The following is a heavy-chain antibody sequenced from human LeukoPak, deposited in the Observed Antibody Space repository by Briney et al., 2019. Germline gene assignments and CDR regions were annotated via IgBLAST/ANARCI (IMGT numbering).Heavy chain of an antibody. V-gene: IGHV3-23*01. CDR2: ISGSGGST. CDR3: AKVPIRYYYDSSGYYFDY. D-gene: IGHD3-22*01. CDR1: GFTFSNAW. Sequence: PGGSLRLSCAASGFTFSNAWMSWVRQAPGKGLEWVSGISGSGGSTYNADSVKGRFTISRDNSKNTLYLQMNSLRAEDTAVYYCAKVPIRYYYDSSGYYFDYWGQGTLVTVSS. J-gene: IGHJ4*02.